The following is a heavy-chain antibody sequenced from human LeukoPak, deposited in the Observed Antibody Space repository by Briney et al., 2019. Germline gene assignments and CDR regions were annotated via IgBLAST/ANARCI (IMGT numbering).Heavy chain of an antibody. D-gene: IGHD3-10*01. CDR1: GFTVSSNY. V-gene: IGHV3-53*01. Sequence: PGGSLRLSCAASGFTVSSNYMHWVRQAPGQGLEWVSVINSGGSTHYADSVKGRFTISRDNSKNTLYLQMNSLRAEDAAVYYCARDRDYYGSGSDNFLYYWGQGTLVTVSS. CDR2: INSGGST. CDR3: ARDRDYYGSGSDNFLYY. J-gene: IGHJ4*02.